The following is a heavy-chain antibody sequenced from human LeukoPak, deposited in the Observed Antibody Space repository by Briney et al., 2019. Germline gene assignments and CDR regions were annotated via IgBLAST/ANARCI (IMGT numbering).Heavy chain of an antibody. D-gene: IGHD6-13*01. V-gene: IGHV4-61*02. CDR2: IYTSGST. CDR3: ARPALISSWYGGAPYYFDY. Sequence: SETLSLTCTVSGGSISSGSYYWSWIRQPAGKGLEWIGRIYTSGSTNYNPSLKSRVTISVDTSKNQFSLKLSSVTAADTAVYYCARPALISSWYGGAPYYFDYWGQGTLVTVSS. CDR1: GGSISSGSYY. J-gene: IGHJ4*02.